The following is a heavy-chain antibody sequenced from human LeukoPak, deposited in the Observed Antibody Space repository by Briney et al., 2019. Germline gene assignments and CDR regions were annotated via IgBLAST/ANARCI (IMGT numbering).Heavy chain of an antibody. V-gene: IGHV3-15*01. J-gene: IGHJ4*02. Sequence: GGSLRLSCAASRFSFSTSWMSWVRQAPGKGLEWVGRIKSKDDGEITEYAAPVKGRFTISRDDSESMLYLQMMSLKTEDTAVYYCCADTVDPLAQIDKWGQGAHVTVSS. D-gene: IGHD4-11*01. CDR1: RFSFSTSW. CDR3: CADTVDPLAQIDK. CDR2: IKSKDDGEIT.